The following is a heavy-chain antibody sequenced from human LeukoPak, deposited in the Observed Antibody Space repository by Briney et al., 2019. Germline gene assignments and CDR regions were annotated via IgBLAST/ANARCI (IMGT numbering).Heavy chain of an antibody. J-gene: IGHJ6*02. CDR3: ARAFYGGGYGMDV. CDR1: GFTFSSYA. V-gene: IGHV3-23*01. Sequence: GGSLRLSCAASGFTFSSYAMSWVRQAPGKGLEWVSAISGSGGSTSYADSVKGRFTISRDNAKNTLYLQMNSLRAEDTAVYYCARAFYGGGYGMDVWGQGTTVTVSS. CDR2: ISGSGGST. D-gene: IGHD4-23*01.